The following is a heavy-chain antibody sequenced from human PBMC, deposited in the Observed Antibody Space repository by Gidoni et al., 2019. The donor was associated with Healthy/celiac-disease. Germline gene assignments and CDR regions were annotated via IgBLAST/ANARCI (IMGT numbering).Heavy chain of an antibody. CDR1: GYTFTSSG. D-gene: IGHD5-18*01. CDR2: SSAYNGNT. J-gene: IGHJ5*02. CDR3: ARVEQLWLGWNWFDP. Sequence: VQLGQAGAEVKKPGASVQVSCKASGYTFTSSGIRWVRQAPGQGLEWLGWSSAYNGNTNYAQKLQGRVTMTTDTSTSTAYMELRSLRSDDTAVYYCARVEQLWLGWNWFDPWGQGTLVTVSS. V-gene: IGHV1-18*01.